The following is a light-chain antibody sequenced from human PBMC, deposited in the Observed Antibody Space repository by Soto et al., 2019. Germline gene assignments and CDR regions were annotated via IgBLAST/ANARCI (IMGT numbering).Light chain of an antibody. CDR3: QQYYHFPLT. Sequence: DIVMAQSPESLAVSLGERATINCKSSQSVFYSSNSKDHLAWYQQRPGQPPKLLIHGASTRESGVPDRFRGSGSGTNFTLTINSLHAEYVAVYFCQQYYHFPLTFGGGTKVEI. J-gene: IGKJ4*01. CDR1: QSVFYSSNSKDH. CDR2: GAS. V-gene: IGKV4-1*01.